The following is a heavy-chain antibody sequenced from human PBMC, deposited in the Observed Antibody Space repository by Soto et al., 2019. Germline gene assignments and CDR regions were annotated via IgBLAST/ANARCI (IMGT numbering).Heavy chain of an antibody. CDR1: GGTFSSYA. CDR3: ARVAAAGVQRGYYYYGMDV. CDR2: IIPIFGTA. J-gene: IGHJ6*02. D-gene: IGHD6-13*01. V-gene: IGHV1-69*01. Sequence: QVQLVQSGAEVKKPGSSVKVSCKASGGTFSSYAISWVRQAPGQGLEWMGGIIPIFGTANYAQKFQGRVTITADESTSTDYMELSSLRSEDTAVYYCARVAAAGVQRGYYYYGMDVWGQGTTVTGSS.